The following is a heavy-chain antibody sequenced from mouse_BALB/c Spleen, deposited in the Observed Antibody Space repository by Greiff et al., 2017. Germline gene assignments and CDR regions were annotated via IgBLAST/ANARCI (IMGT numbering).Heavy chain of an antibody. Sequence: EVQLQQSGPGLVKPSQSLSLTCTVTGYSITSDYAWTWIRQFPGNKLEWMGYISYSGSPSYNPSLKSRISITRDTSKNQFFLQLNSVTTEDSATYYCARGDYGSRTWFAYWGQGTLVTVSA. CDR3: ARGDYGSRTWFAY. CDR1: GYSITSDYA. V-gene: IGHV3-2*02. CDR2: ISYSGSP. J-gene: IGHJ3*01. D-gene: IGHD1-1*01.